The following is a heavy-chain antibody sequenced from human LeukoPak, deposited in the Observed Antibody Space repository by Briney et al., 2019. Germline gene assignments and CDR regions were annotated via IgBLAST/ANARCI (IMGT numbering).Heavy chain of an antibody. V-gene: IGHV4-59*01. CDR3: VRSSSPLTIPTFDY. Sequence: PSETLSLTCSVSGGSISNYYWSWIRQPPGKGLEWIGYIYYSGSTKYNSSLKSRVTISVQTSNNQFSLKLSSVTAADTAVYYCVRSSSPLTIPTFDYWGRGTLVTVSS. CDR2: IYYSGST. CDR1: GGSISNYY. J-gene: IGHJ4*02. D-gene: IGHD5-24*01.